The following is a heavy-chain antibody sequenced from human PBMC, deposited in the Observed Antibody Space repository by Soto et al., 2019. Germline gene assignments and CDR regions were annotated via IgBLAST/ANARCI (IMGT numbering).Heavy chain of an antibody. CDR2: ISSSSSYI. CDR1: GFTFSSYS. V-gene: IGHV3-21*01. J-gene: IGHJ4*02. D-gene: IGHD3-9*01. CDR3: ARLIYDILTGFFDY. Sequence: PGGSLRLSCAVSGFTFSSYSMNWVRQAPGKGLEWVSSISSSSSYIYYADSVKGRFTISRDNAKNSLYLQMNSLRAEDTAVYYCARLIYDILTGFFDYWGQGTLVTVSS.